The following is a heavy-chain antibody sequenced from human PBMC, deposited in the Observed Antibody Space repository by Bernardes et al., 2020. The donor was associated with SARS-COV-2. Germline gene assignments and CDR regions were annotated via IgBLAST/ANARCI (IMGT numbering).Heavy chain of an antibody. Sequence: SETLSLTCAVSGGSISSSNWWSWVRQPPGKGLEWIGEIYHSGSTNYNPSLKSRVTISVDKSKNQFSLKLSSVTAADTAVYYCARVDDAQNVWGSYRTSYYFDYWGQGTLVTVSS. D-gene: IGHD3-16*02. J-gene: IGHJ4*02. CDR2: IYHSGST. V-gene: IGHV4-4*02. CDR3: ARVDDAQNVWGSYRTSYYFDY. CDR1: GGSISSSNW.